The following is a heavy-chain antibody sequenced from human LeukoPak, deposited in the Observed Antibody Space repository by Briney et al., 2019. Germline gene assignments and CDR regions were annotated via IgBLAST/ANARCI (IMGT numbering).Heavy chain of an antibody. CDR3: ARGPYTHYDSSGDYYNWFDP. J-gene: IGHJ5*02. Sequence: ASVKVSCKASGYTFASYDSNWVRQAPGQGLEGMGWMNPNSGNTGYAQKFQGRVTITMNTSISTAYMELSSLTSEDTAVYYCARGPYTHYDSSGDYYNWFDPWGQGTLVTVSS. CDR1: GYTFASYD. V-gene: IGHV1-8*03. CDR2: MNPNSGNT. D-gene: IGHD3-22*01.